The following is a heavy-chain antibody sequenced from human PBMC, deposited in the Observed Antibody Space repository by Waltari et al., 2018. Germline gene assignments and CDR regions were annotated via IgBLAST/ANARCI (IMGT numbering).Heavy chain of an antibody. CDR3: ASPSGSRDAFDI. V-gene: IGHV1-69*05. J-gene: IGHJ3*02. CDR1: GGPFISYA. CDR2: IIPIFGTA. D-gene: IGHD1-26*01. Sequence: QVQLVQSGAEVKKPGSSVKVSCKASGGPFISYAISWVRQAPGQGLEWMGGIIPIFGTANYAQKFQGRVTITTDESTSTAYMELSSLRSEDTAVYYCASPSGSRDAFDIWGQGTMVTVSS.